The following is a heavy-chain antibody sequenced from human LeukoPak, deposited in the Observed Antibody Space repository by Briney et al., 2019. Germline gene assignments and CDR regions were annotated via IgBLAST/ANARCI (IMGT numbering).Heavy chain of an antibody. D-gene: IGHD3-10*01. CDR3: AKDRSPNYYGSGSYPDY. V-gene: IGHV3-30*18. J-gene: IGHJ4*02. Sequence: PGGSLRLSCAASGFTFSSYGMHWIRQAPGKGLEWVAVISYDGSNKYYADSVKGRFTISRDNSKNTLYLQMNSLRAEDTAVYYCAKDRSPNYYGSGSYPDYWGQGTLVTVSS. CDR2: ISYDGSNK. CDR1: GFTFSSYG.